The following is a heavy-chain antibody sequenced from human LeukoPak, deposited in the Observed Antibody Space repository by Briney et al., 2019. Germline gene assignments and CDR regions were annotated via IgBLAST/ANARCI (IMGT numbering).Heavy chain of an antibody. CDR3: ARDSSSWSY. J-gene: IGHJ4*02. Sequence: SETLSLICSVSGGSISSYYWSWIRQPPGKGLEWIGYIYYSGSTNYNPSLKSRVTISVDTSKNQFSLKLSSVTAADTAVYYCARDSSSWSYWGQGTLVTVSS. V-gene: IGHV4-59*01. CDR2: IYYSGST. CDR1: GGSISSYY. D-gene: IGHD6-13*01.